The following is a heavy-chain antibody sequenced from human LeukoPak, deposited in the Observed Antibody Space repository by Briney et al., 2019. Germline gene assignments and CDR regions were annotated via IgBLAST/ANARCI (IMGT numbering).Heavy chain of an antibody. CDR3: ARVRDPAAVNWFDP. D-gene: IGHD2-2*01. CDR1: GYTFTSYD. J-gene: IGHJ5*02. V-gene: IGHV1-8*01. Sequence: ASVKVSCKASGYTFTSYDINWVRQATGQGLEWMGWMSPNSGNTGYAQKFQGRVTMTRNTSISTAYMELSSLRSEDTAVYYCARVRDPAAVNWFDPWGQGTLVTVSS. CDR2: MSPNSGNT.